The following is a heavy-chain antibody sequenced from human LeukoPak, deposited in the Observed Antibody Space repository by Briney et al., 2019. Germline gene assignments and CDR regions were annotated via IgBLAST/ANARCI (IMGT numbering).Heavy chain of an antibody. D-gene: IGHD4-17*01. J-gene: IGHJ4*02. CDR3: ARRGGRYGDLFDF. V-gene: IGHV5-51*01. Sequence: GESLKISCKGSGYNFTNYWIGWVRQMPGKGLEWMGIIFPGDSDTRYSPSFQGQVTISVDKSINTAYLQWSSLKASDTAMYYCARRGGRYGDLFDFWGQGTLVTVSS. CDR1: GYNFTNYW. CDR2: IFPGDSDT.